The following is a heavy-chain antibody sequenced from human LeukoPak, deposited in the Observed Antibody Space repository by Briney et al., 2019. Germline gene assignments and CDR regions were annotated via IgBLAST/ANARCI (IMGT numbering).Heavy chain of an antibody. CDR1: GFTFSSYA. V-gene: IGHV3-23*01. J-gene: IGHJ4*02. CDR3: AKGVVVVPAAIDY. D-gene: IGHD2-2*01. CDR2: ISGSGGST. Sequence: PGGSLRLSCAASGFTFSSYAMSWVRQAPGKGLEWVSAISGSGGSTYYSDSVKGRFTISRDNSKNTLYLQMNSLRAEDTAVYYCAKGVVVVPAAIDYWGQGTLVTVSS.